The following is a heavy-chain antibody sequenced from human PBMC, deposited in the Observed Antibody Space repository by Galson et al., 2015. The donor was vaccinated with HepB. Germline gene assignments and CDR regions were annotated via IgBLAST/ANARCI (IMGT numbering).Heavy chain of an antibody. Sequence: SLRLSCAASGFTFSSYSMNWVRQAPGKGLEWVSSISSSSSYIYYADSVKGRFTISRDNAKNSLYLQMNSLRAEDTAVYYCARADFTYYDFWSGYYSRPAMDVWGKGTTVTVSS. D-gene: IGHD3-3*01. J-gene: IGHJ6*03. CDR2: ISSSSSYI. CDR1: GFTFSSYS. V-gene: IGHV3-21*01. CDR3: ARADFTYYDFWSGYYSRPAMDV.